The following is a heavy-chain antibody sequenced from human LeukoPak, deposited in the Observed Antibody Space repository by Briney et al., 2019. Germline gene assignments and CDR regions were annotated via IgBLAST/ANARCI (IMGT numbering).Heavy chain of an antibody. D-gene: IGHD3-3*01. Sequence: PGGSLRLSCAASGFTFSSYWMSWVRQAPGKGLEWVSAISGSGGSTYYADSVKGRFTISRDNSKNTLYLQMNSLRAEDTAVYYCAKNGYDFWSGRPEHFDYWGQGTLVTVSS. CDR1: GFTFSSYW. V-gene: IGHV3-23*01. CDR3: AKNGYDFWSGRPEHFDY. CDR2: ISGSGGST. J-gene: IGHJ4*02.